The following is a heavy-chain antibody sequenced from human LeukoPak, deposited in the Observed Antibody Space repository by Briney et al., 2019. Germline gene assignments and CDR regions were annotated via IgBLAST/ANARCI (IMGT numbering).Heavy chain of an antibody. CDR3: AKPSESSGPTPDAFDI. V-gene: IGHV3-30*18. Sequence: GRSLRLSCAASGFTFSSYGMHWVRQAPGKGLEWVAVISYDGSNKYYADSVKGRFTISTDNSKNTLYLQMNSLRAEDTAVYYCAKPSESSGPTPDAFDIWGQGTMVTVSS. D-gene: IGHD3-22*01. J-gene: IGHJ3*02. CDR2: ISYDGSNK. CDR1: GFTFSSYG.